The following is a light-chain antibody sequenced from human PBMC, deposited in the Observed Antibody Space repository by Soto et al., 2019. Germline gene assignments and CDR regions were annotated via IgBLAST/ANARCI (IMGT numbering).Light chain of an antibody. CDR2: SAY. CDR3: QHGCSVPWT. J-gene: IGKJ1*01. V-gene: IGKV1-39*01. Sequence: DIQMSQSPSYLSASIGDRVTITCRASQTISTYLNWYTQKPGKAHNLLIYSAYSLKSEFTLRFRSSGSGTDVTLTISSLQPEDFATYCCQHGCSVPWTFATGTMVDNK. CDR1: QTISTY.